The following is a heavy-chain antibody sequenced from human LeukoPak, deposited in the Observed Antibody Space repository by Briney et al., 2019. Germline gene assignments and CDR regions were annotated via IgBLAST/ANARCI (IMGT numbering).Heavy chain of an antibody. J-gene: IGHJ5*02. Sequence: GASVKVSFKTSGYSFTAYYIHGMRQAPRQGLEWMGWINPKSGGTNYAQKFQGRVTMTRDTSNSTAYMDLSSLRSDDTAVYYCARDGMFYYGTDSYYTGGWFDPWGQGTLVTVSS. D-gene: IGHD3-10*01. CDR1: GYSFTAYY. V-gene: IGHV1-2*02. CDR3: ARDGMFYYGTDSYYTGGWFDP. CDR2: INPKSGGT.